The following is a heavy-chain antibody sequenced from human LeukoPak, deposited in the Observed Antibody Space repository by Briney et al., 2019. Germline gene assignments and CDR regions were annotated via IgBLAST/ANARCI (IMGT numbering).Heavy chain of an antibody. J-gene: IGHJ4*02. CDR1: GYSISSGYY. Sequence: SETLSPTCAVSGYSISSGYYWGWIRQPPGKGLERIGSIYHSGSTYYNPSLKSRVTISVDTSKNQFSLKLSSVTAADTAVYYCARPLGYCSSTSCYTYFDYWGQGTLVTVSS. CDR2: IYHSGST. CDR3: ARPLGYCSSTSCYTYFDY. D-gene: IGHD2-2*02. V-gene: IGHV4-38-2*01.